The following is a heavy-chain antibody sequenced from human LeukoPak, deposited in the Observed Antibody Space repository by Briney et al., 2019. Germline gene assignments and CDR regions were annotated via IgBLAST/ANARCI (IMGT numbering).Heavy chain of an antibody. D-gene: IGHD1-26*01. V-gene: IGHV4-39*07. CDR2: IYYSGST. Sequence: SETMSLTCTVSGGSISSSSFSWGWIRQPPGKGLEWIGSIYYSGSTYYNPSLKSRVTISVDTSKDQCSLKLSSVTAADTDVYYCARSYSNWFDPCGQGTLVAVSS. CDR3: ARSYSNWFDP. J-gene: IGHJ5*02. CDR1: GGSISSSSFS.